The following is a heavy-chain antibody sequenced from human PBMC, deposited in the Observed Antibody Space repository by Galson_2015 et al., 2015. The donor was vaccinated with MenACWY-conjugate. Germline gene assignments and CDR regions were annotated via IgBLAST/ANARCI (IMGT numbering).Heavy chain of an antibody. Sequence: SETLSLTCAVSGSSISSGYYWGWIRQPPGKGLEWIGSIYHSGRTYFNPSLKSRLTMSVDTSKNQFSLKLSSVTAADTAVYYCAREYGDYDYWGQGTLVTVSS. V-gene: IGHV4-38-2*02. CDR1: GSSISSGYY. D-gene: IGHD4-17*01. J-gene: IGHJ4*02. CDR2: IYHSGRT. CDR3: AREYGDYDY.